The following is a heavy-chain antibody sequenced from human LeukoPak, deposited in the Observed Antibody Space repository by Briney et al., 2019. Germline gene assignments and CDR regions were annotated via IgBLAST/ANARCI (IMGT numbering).Heavy chain of an antibody. CDR3: ARDRRELLY. CDR1: GFTFSNCA. J-gene: IGHJ4*02. Sequence: GGSLRLSCAASGFTFSNCAMSWVRQAPGKGLEWVSSISSSSSYIYYADSVKGRFTISRDNAKNSLYLQMNSLRAEDTAVYYCARDRRELLYWGQGTLVTVSS. CDR2: ISSSSSYI. D-gene: IGHD1-26*01. V-gene: IGHV3-21*01.